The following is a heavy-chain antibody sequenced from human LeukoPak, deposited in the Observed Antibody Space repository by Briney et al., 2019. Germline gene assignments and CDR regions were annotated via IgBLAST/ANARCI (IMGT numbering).Heavy chain of an antibody. D-gene: IGHD5/OR15-5a*01. CDR3: AKKSVAVQTSGGVGYFDY. CDR1: GFTFSSYA. Sequence: PGGSLRLSCAASGFTFSSYAMSWVRQAPGKGLEWVSVISNSGGSTNYADSVKGRFTISRDNSKNTLYLQMNSLGAEDTAVYYCAKKSVAVQTSGGVGYFDYWGQGTLVTVSS. J-gene: IGHJ4*02. CDR2: ISNSGGST. V-gene: IGHV3-23*01.